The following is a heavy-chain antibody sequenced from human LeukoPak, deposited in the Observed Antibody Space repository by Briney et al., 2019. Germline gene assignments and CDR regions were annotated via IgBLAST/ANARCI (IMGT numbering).Heavy chain of an antibody. D-gene: IGHD3-22*01. CDR2: IRYDGSNK. Sequence: PGGSTRLSCAASGFTFSSYGMHWVRQAPGKGLEWVAFIRYDGSNKYYADSVKGRFTISRDNSKNTLYLQMNSLRAEDTAVYYCAKLNTYYYDSSGYYYPEIDYWGQGTLVTVSS. V-gene: IGHV3-30*02. J-gene: IGHJ4*02. CDR1: GFTFSSYG. CDR3: AKLNTYYYDSSGYYYPEIDY.